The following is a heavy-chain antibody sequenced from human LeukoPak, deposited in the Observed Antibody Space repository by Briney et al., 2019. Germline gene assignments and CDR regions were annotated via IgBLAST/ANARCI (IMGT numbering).Heavy chain of an antibody. D-gene: IGHD3-10*01. CDR1: GFTFSSYA. Sequence: GGSLRLSCAASGFTFSSYAMSWVRQAPGKGLEWVSAISGSAGSTYYADSVKGRFTISRDNSKNTLYLQMNSLRAEDTALYYCAKDLAMVRGSLDYWGQGTLVTVSS. CDR2: ISGSAGST. J-gene: IGHJ4*02. V-gene: IGHV3-23*01. CDR3: AKDLAMVRGSLDY.